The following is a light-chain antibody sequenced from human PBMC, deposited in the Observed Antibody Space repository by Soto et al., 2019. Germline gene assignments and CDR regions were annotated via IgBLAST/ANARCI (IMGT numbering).Light chain of an antibody. CDR2: GAS. CDR1: QSVRSN. V-gene: IGKV3-15*01. J-gene: IGKJ1*01. CDR3: QHYHTIPRT. Sequence: EIVMTQSPDTLSLSPGEGATLSCRASQSVRSNVVWYQRKPGQPPRLLISGASTRATGVPARFSGSGSGTDFTLTISSLQAEDVAVYYCQHYHTIPRTFGQGTKVDIK.